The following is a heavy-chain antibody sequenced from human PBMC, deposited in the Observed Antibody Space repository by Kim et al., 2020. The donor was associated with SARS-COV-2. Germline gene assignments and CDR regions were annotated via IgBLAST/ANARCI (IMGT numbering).Heavy chain of an antibody. Sequence: SLRLSCAASGFSFGDYGMAWVRQGPGKGLEWVAGIGWNSGAIAYADSVKGRFTISRDDVNNSLYLQMNSLRPEDTALYYWLKDVGHAPGFYSYGMDV. CDR2: IGWNSGAI. D-gene: IGHD2-15*01. J-gene: IGHJ6*01. CDR3: LKDVGHAPGFYSYGMDV. CDR1: GFSFGDYG. V-gene: IGHV3-9*01.